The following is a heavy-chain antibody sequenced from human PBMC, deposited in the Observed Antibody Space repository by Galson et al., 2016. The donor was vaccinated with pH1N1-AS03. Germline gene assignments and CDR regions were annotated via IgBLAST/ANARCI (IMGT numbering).Heavy chain of an antibody. CDR3: ARDESGYMY. D-gene: IGHD3-3*01. CDR1: GYTFVNYG. Sequence: SVKVSCKASGYTFVNYGISWVRRAPGQGLEWMGWISGYDGHTGYAQKFQGRVTMTTDTTTNTAYMELRRLTSDDTAVYYCARDESGYMYWGQGPLVTVSS. J-gene: IGHJ4*02. V-gene: IGHV1-18*01. CDR2: ISGYDGHT.